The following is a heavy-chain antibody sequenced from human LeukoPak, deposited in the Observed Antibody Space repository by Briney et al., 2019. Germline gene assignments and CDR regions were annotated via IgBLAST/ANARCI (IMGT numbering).Heavy chain of an antibody. CDR1: GDSISNNIW. Sequence: PSETLSLTCTVSGDSISNNIWWSWVRQPPGKGLEWIGEIFHSGSTNYNPSLKSRVTISLDKSKNQVALRVDSLTAADTAVYYCAKNAWYCLDYWGQGTLVTVS. V-gene: IGHV4-4*02. CDR2: IFHSGST. D-gene: IGHD6-13*01. J-gene: IGHJ4*02. CDR3: AKNAWYCLDY.